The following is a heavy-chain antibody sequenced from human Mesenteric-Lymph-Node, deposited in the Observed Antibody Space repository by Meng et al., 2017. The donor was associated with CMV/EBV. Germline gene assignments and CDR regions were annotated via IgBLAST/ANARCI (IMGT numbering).Heavy chain of an antibody. V-gene: IGHV4-4*02. CDR2: LYHSGRT. Sequence: ASGGSLRSCTWWSWFRQPPGQGLEWIGELYHSGRTNYNPSLKSRVTISVDKSKNQFSLKLSSVTAADTAVYYCARGDSSGWRNWFDPWGQGTLVTVSS. D-gene: IGHD6-19*01. CDR1: GGSLRSCTW. J-gene: IGHJ5*02. CDR3: ARGDSSGWRNWFDP.